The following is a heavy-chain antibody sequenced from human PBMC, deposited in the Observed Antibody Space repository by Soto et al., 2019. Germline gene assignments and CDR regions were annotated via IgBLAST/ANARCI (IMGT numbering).Heavy chain of an antibody. D-gene: IGHD6-19*01. CDR2: ISGSGGST. J-gene: IGHJ5*02. V-gene: IGHV3-23*01. CDR1: GFTFSSYA. CDR3: ARDQGIAVASNWFDP. Sequence: GGSLRLSCAASGFTFSSYAMSWVRQAPGKGLEWVSAISGSGGSTYYADSVKGRFTISRDNSKNTLYLQMNSLRAEDMAVYYCARDQGIAVASNWFDPWGQGTLVTVSS.